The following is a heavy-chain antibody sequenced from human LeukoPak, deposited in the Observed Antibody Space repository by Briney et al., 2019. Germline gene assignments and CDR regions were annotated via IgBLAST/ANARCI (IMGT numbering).Heavy chain of an antibody. CDR2: ISGSGGST. D-gene: IGHD3-9*01. Sequence: GGSLRLSCAASGFTFSSYAMSWVRQAPGKGLKWVSAISGSGGSTYNADSVKGRFTISRDNSKNTLYLQMNSLRADDTAVYYCARGGFDWLLDYWGQGTQVTVSS. V-gene: IGHV3-23*01. J-gene: IGHJ4*02. CDR3: ARGGFDWLLDY. CDR1: GFTFSSYA.